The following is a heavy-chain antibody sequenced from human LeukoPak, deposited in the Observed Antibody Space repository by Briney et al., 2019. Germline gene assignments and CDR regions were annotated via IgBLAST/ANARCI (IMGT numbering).Heavy chain of an antibody. J-gene: IGHJ4*02. CDR1: GFTFSNYW. V-gene: IGHV3-7*01. Sequence: GGSLRLSCAASGFTFSNYWMTWVRQAPGKGLDWVAHINQDGSEEHYMASVKARFTISRDNAKNSLSLQMNSLRAEDTAVYYCVRDGGVSGYDLLDYWGQGTLVTVSS. D-gene: IGHD5-12*01. CDR2: INQDGSEE. CDR3: VRDGGVSGYDLLDY.